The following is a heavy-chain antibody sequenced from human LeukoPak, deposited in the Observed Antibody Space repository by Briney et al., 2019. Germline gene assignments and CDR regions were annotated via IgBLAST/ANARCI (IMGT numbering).Heavy chain of an antibody. CDR2: ISYSGTT. CDR1: GDSISSSSYS. D-gene: IGHD3-10*01. CDR3: ARRANYYDSRSSLFDF. J-gene: IGHJ4*02. V-gene: IGHV4-39*01. Sequence: SETLSLTCTVSGDSISSSSYSWAWIRQPPGKGLEWLGTISYSGTTYYNPSFNSRVTISVDTSKNQFSLRLSSATAADTAVYYCARRANYYDSRSSLFDFWGQGTLVIVSS.